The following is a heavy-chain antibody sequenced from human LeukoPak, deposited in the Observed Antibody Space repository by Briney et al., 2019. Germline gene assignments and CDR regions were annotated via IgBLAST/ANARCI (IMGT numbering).Heavy chain of an antibody. D-gene: IGHD1-26*01. CDR1: GYTFTSYD. CDR3: AAQWELSSFDY. Sequence: PGASVKVSCKASGYTFTSYDINWVRQATGQGLEWMGWMNPNSGNTGYAQKFQERVTITRDMSTSTAYMELSSLRSEDTAVYYCAAQWELSSFDYWGQGTLVTVSS. V-gene: IGHV1-8*03. J-gene: IGHJ4*02. CDR2: MNPNSGNT.